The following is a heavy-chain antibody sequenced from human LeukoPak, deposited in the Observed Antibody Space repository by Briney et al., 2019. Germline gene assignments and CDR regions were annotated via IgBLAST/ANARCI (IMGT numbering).Heavy chain of an antibody. J-gene: IGHJ4*02. Sequence: GESLKISCKGSGYSFTSYWIGWVRQMPGKGLEWMGIIYPGDSDTRYSPSFQGQVTISADKSISTAYLQWSSLKASDTAMYYCARQKGGHSSSSTYHMDYWGQGTLVTVSS. CDR1: GYSFTSYW. CDR2: IYPGDSDT. CDR3: ARQKGGHSSSSTYHMDY. V-gene: IGHV5-51*01. D-gene: IGHD6-6*01.